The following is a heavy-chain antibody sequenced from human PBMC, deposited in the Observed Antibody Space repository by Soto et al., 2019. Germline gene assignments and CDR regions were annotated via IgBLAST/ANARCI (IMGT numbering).Heavy chain of an antibody. CDR2: IRNKPNNYAT. Sequence: EVQLVESGGGLVQPGGSLKLSCAASGFTFSGSAMHWVRQASGKGLEWVGRIRNKPNNYATAYAASVKGTFTISRADSKNTAYLQMNSLKTEDTAVYYFASKNGHGYYYGMDVWGQGTTVTVSS. CDR1: GFTFSGSA. J-gene: IGHJ6*02. V-gene: IGHV3-73*01. CDR3: ASKNGHGYYYGMDV.